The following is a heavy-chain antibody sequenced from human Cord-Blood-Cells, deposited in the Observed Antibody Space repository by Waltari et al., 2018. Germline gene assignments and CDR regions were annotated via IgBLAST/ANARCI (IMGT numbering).Heavy chain of an antibody. CDR2: IIPVLGRT. J-gene: IGHJ3*02. Sequence: QVQLVQSGAEVKKPGSSVKVSCKASGGTFSSYAISWVRQAPGQGLEWMGRIIPVLGRTNYAPKFQGRVTITADKSTSTGYMVLSSLRAEDTAVYYCARAGAVAYAFDIWGQGTMVTVSS. CDR3: ARAGAVAYAFDI. V-gene: IGHV1-69*09. D-gene: IGHD6-19*01. CDR1: GGTFSSYA.